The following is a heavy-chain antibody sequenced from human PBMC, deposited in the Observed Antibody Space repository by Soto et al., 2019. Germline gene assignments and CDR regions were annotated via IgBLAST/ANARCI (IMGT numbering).Heavy chain of an antibody. CDR2: ISDDGSRA. Sequence: EVQLVESGGDLVQPGGSLRLSCTASGFTFSMYWMHWVRQVPGKGPEWVSRISDDGSRADYADSVKGRFTISRDNAKNTLYLEMHVLRADDTAVYYCKRWPRPSSVGTGAFWGQGTPVTVSS. D-gene: IGHD3-10*01. CDR3: KRWPRPSSVGTGAF. J-gene: IGHJ4*02. CDR1: GFTFSMYW. V-gene: IGHV3-74*01.